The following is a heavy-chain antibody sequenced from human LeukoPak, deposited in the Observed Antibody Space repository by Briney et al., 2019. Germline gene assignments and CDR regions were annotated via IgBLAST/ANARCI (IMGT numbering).Heavy chain of an antibody. V-gene: IGHV1-69*06. Sequence: SVKVSCKASGGTFSSYAISWVRQAPGQGLEWMGGIIPISGTANYAQKFQGRVTITADKSTSTAYMELSSLRSEDTAVYYCARSRKRGAYGSSCDYWGQGTLVTVSS. CDR3: ARSRKRGAYGSSCDY. CDR2: IIPISGTA. D-gene: IGHD3-10*01. CDR1: GGTFSSYA. J-gene: IGHJ4*02.